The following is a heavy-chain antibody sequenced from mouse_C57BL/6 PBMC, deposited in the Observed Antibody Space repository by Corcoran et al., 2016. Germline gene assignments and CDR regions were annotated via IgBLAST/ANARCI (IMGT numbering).Heavy chain of an antibody. V-gene: IGHV1-26*01. D-gene: IGHD1-1*02. CDR3: ARYYGPWFAY. CDR1: GYTFTDYY. J-gene: IGHJ3*01. Sequence: EVQLQQSGPELVKPGASVKISCKASGYTFTDYYMNWVKQSHGKSLEWIGDINPNNGGTSYNQKFKGKATLTVDKSSSTAYMELRSLTSEDSAVYYCARYYGPWFAYWGQGTLVTVSA. CDR2: INPNNGGT.